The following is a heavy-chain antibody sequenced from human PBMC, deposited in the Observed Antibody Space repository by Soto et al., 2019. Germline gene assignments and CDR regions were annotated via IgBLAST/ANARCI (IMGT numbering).Heavy chain of an antibody. CDR2: IYWDDDK. CDR1: GFSLTTGGVA. D-gene: IGHD2-15*01. V-gene: IGHV2-5*02. Sequence: QITLKESGTTLVKPTQTLTLTCTFSGFSLTTGGVAVGWIRQPPGKALEWLALIYWDDDKRYSPSLKSRLSITKNTSKNQVVLTMTNKDPVDTATYHCAHTECSGADFNPRCYFGLWSRGNLVTVDS. J-gene: IGHJ2*01. CDR3: AHTECSGADFNPRCYFGL.